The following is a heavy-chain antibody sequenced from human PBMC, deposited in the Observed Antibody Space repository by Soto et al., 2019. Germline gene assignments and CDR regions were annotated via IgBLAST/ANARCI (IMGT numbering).Heavy chain of an antibody. Sequence: QVQLVQSGAEVKKPGASVKVSCKASGYTFTNYGISWVRQAPGQGLEWMGWISAYKDNTKYAQKLQGRVTMTTDTYTSTAYMELRSLRYDDTALYYCARDSPPVDYWGQGTLVTVSS. CDR1: GYTFTNYG. CDR3: ARDSPPVDY. J-gene: IGHJ4*02. CDR2: ISAYKDNT. V-gene: IGHV1-18*01.